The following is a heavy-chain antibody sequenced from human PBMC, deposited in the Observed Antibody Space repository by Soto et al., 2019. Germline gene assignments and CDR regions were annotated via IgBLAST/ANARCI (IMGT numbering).Heavy chain of an antibody. CDR1: GFTFSNFV. J-gene: IGHJ6*02. CDR2: ITSTGGDT. CDR3: TKESSDRHQMDV. V-gene: IGHV3-23*01. Sequence: PGGSLRLSCATSGFTFSNFVMRWVRQTPGKGLEWVSTITSTGGDTYYTDSVKGRFTISRDNSKNTLYLQMSSLRAEDTALYYCTKESSDRHQMDVWGQGTTVTVSS.